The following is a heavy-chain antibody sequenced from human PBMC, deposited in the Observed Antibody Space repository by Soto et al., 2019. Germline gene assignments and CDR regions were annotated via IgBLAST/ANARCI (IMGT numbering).Heavy chain of an antibody. J-gene: IGHJ6*02. CDR1: GFTFSSYA. CDR3: AKLRAGMDV. D-gene: IGHD3-10*01. CDR2: ISGSGGST. V-gene: IGHV3-23*01. Sequence: PXXSLRLPCAASGFTFSSYAMSRVRQAPGKGLEWVSAISGSGGSTYYADSVKGRFTISRDNSKNTLYLQMNSLRAEDTAVYYCAKLRAGMDVWGQGTTVTVSS.